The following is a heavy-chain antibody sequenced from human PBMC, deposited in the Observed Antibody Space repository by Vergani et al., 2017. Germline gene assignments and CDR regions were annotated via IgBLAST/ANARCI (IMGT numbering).Heavy chain of an antibody. CDR3: AGVGRLDFWSGYYPDY. J-gene: IGHJ4*02. D-gene: IGHD3-3*01. CDR1: GFTFSSYW. V-gene: IGHV3-7*01. CDR2: IKQDGREK. Sequence: EVQLVESGGGLVQPGGSLRLSCAASGFTFSSYWMSWVRQAPGQGLEWVANIKQDGREKYYVDSVKGRFTISRDNAKNSLYLQMNSLRAEDTAVYYCAGVGRLDFWSGYYPDYWGQGTLVTVSS.